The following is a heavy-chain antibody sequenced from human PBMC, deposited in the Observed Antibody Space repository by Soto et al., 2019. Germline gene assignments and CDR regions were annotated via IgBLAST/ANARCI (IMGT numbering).Heavy chain of an antibody. CDR1: GFAFTTSGVG. J-gene: IGHJ5*02. V-gene: IGHV2-5*02. Sequence: QITLMESGPTLVKPTQTVTLTCTFSGFAFTTSGVGVGWFRQPPGKALEWLALIYWDDEKRYSPSLKSRLTITKDTFSNQVVLTMTNMDLVDTVTYYCAPRITGAPHRNNNWFDPWGQGTLVTVSS. CDR2: IYWDDEK. D-gene: IGHD1-20*01. CDR3: APRITGAPHRNNNWFDP.